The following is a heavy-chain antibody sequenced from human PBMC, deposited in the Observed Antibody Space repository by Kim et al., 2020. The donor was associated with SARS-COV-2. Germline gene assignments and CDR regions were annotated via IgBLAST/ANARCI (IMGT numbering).Heavy chain of an antibody. V-gene: IGHV3-48*03. Sequence: GGSLRLSCAASGFTFSHYEVNWVRQAPGKGLERLSYITGSGSSRQYADSVKGRFTISRDNAKNSLYLQMNNLRAEDTAVYSCARDATPNYASGYVYFDYWGQGTLVTVSS. CDR2: ITGSGSSR. CDR3: ARDATPNYASGYVYFDY. CDR1: GFTFSHYE. D-gene: IGHD3-9*01. J-gene: IGHJ4*02.